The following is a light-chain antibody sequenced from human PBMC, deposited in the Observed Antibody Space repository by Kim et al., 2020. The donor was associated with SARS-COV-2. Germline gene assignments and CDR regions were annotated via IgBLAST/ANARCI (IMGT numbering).Light chain of an antibody. CDR2: AAS. V-gene: IGKV1-9*01. CDR1: QGISSY. CDR3: QQLNSYPDT. J-gene: IGKJ2*01. Sequence: DIQLTQSPSFLSASVGDRVTITCRASQGISSYLAWYQQKPGKAPKLLIYAASTLQSGVPSRFSGSGSGTEFTLTISSLQPEDIATDYGQQLNSYPDTFGQGTKLEI.